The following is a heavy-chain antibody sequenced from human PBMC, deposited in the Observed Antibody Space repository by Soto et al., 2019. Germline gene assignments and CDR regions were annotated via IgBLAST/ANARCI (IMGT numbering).Heavy chain of an antibody. CDR3: ARDPREGFCSFFFCFRGYLDS. V-gene: IGHV1-3*01. D-gene: IGHD2-15*01. J-gene: IGHJ4*03. CDR2: INAGNGNT. CDR1: GYTFTSYA. Sequence: ASVKVSCKASGYTFTSYAMHWVRQAPGQRLEWMGWINAGNGNTKYSQKFQGRDTITRDTSASTAYMDLSSMRSEDTAVYYCARDPREGFCSFFFCFRGYLDSWG.